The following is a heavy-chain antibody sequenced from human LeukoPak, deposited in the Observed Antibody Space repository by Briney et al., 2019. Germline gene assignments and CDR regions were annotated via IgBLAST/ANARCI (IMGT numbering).Heavy chain of an antibody. CDR1: GSSLSNYY. J-gene: IGHJ4*02. CDR2: IYESGIT. CDR3: AKGRIGGPKAPFDY. Sequence: SETLSLTCTVSGSSLSNYYWSWIRQAPGKGLEWIGHIYESGITTYNPSLKSRVTISVDTSKNQFSLRLSSVTVADTAVYYCAKGRIGGPKAPFDYWGQGTLVTVSS. V-gene: IGHV4-59*01. D-gene: IGHD3-16*01.